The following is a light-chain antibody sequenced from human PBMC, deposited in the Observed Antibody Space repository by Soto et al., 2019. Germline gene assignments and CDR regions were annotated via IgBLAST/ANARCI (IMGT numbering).Light chain of an antibody. CDR1: SSNIGNDY. V-gene: IGLV1-51*01. CDR2: DND. J-gene: IGLJ2*01. CDR3: ATWDYSLCSVI. Sequence: QSVLTQPPSVSAAPGEKVSISCSGSSSNIGNDYVSWYQQLPGTAPKLLIYDNDKRPSGIPDRFSGSKSGTSATLGITGLQTGDEADYHCATWDYSLCSVIFGGGTKLTVL.